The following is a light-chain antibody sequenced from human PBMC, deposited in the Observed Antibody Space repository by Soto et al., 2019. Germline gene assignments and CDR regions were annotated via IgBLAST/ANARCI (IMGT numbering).Light chain of an antibody. CDR2: ATS. J-gene: IGKJ1*01. V-gene: IGKV1-27*01. CDR3: QRYNGAPTWT. Sequence: DIQMTQSPSSLSASVGDTVTMSCRASQDSLNYEAWYQQKPGQAPRLLIYATSNLQSGVPSRFRGSGTRTDFTLTISSLQPEDVATYYCQRYNGAPTWTFGQGTKVEI. CDR1: QDSLNY.